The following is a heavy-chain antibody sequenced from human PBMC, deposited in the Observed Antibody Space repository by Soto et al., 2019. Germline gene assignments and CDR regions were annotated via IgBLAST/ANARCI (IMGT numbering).Heavy chain of an antibody. CDR1: GFTFSGST. V-gene: IGHV3-73*02. CDR3: TGGYCTGGTCYSGYFQH. Sequence: EVQLVQSGGGLVQPGGSLKLSCAASGFTFSGSTVHWVRQASGEGLQWVGRIRSKANDYATTYIASVKGRFTISRDDSRNTAYLQMSDLKTEDTAVYYCTGGYCTGGTCYSGYFQHWGQGALFTVSS. J-gene: IGHJ1*01. CDR2: IRSKANDYAT. D-gene: IGHD2-15*01.